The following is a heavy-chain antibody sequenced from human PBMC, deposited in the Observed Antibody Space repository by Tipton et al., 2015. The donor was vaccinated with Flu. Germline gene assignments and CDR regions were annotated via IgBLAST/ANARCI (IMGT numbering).Heavy chain of an antibody. CDR3: VKEGLVF. J-gene: IGHJ5*01. CDR1: GFIVSENF. Sequence: SLRLSCAASGFIVSENFMSWARQAPGKGLEWVSGISSSGVTTYYAGSVRGRFTISRDNSRKTLYLQMNNMRADDTAIYYCVKEGLVFWGHGTQVTVSP. V-gene: IGHV3-23*01. CDR2: ISSSGVTT.